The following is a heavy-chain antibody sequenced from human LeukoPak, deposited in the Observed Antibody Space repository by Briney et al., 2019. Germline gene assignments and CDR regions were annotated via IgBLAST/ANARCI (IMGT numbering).Heavy chain of an antibody. CDR2: ISPSGDIK. Sequence: GGSLRLSCVASGFTFSRHGMNWVRQAPGKGLEWVSGISPSGDIKYYVDSVKGRFTVSRDNAKNSLYLQMNSLRAEDTAVYYCARVRRYYDSSGYRYYFDYWGQGTLVTVSS. V-gene: IGHV3-21*04. CDR3: ARVRRYYDSSGYRYYFDY. J-gene: IGHJ4*02. CDR1: GFTFSRHG. D-gene: IGHD3-22*01.